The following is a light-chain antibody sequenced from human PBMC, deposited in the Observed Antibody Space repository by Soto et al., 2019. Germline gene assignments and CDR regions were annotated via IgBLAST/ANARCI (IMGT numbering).Light chain of an antibody. CDR1: QSVNNNY. J-gene: IGKJ2*01. CDR2: SAS. CDR3: HLYNRSPYN. Sequence: EIVLTQSPGTLSLSPGERATLSCRASQSVNNNYLAWYHQKPGQAPRFLIYSASPRATGISDRFSGSGSGTDFTLTISRLEPEDVGVFYCHLYNRSPYNFGQGTKLEIK. V-gene: IGKV3-20*01.